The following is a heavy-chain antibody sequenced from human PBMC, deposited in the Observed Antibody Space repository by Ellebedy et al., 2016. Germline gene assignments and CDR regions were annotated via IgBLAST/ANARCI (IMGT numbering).Heavy chain of an antibody. CDR2: IYHSGNT. J-gene: IGHJ4*02. CDR1: GGSMSGYY. Sequence: SETLSLTCTVSGGSMSGYYWTWSRQPPGKALEWIGYIYHSGNTKYNPSLKSRVTISVDTSKNQFSLKVNSVTAADTALYYCARDRGERWLLFDHWGQGTMVTVSS. V-gene: IGHV4-59*01. CDR3: ARDRGERWLLFDH. D-gene: IGHD2-15*01.